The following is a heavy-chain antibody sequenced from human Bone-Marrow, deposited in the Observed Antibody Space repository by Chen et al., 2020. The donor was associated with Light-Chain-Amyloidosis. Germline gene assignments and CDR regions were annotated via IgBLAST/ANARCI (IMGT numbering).Heavy chain of an antibody. J-gene: IGHJ5*01. V-gene: IGHV3-74*01. CDR3: DRDLNEPFTGLYKGWFDS. D-gene: IGHD1-1*01. Sequence: EVQLVESGGGLVQPGGSLRLSCVASGFTFSDYWMHWVRQAPGKGLVWVSHIHGDASGVSYADSVKGRFTISRDNARNTLYLQMNSLRAEDTAVYFCDRDLNEPFTGLYKGWFDSWGRGTQVTVSS. CDR2: IHGDASGV. CDR1: GFTFSDYW.